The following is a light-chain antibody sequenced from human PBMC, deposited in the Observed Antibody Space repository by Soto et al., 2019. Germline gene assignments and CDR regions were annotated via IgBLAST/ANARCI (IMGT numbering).Light chain of an antibody. CDR3: QQYNSYSGT. J-gene: IGKJ1*01. CDR2: DAS. Sequence: QLTQSPSTLSGSVGDRVTITCRASQTISSWLAWYQQKPGKAPKLLIYDASSLESGVPSRFSGSGSGTEFTLTISSLQPDDFATYYCQQYNSYSGTFGQGTKVDIK. V-gene: IGKV1-5*01. CDR1: QTISSW.